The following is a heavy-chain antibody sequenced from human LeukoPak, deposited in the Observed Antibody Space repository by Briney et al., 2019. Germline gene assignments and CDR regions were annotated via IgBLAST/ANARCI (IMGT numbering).Heavy chain of an antibody. Sequence: GGSLRLSCTTSKFKFNNYGLTWVRQAPGKGPEWVSSISGSGGSTQYAASVQGRFTISRDNSKNTLYLQMNSLRAEDTAVYYCAKDPNGDYIGTFDIWGQGTMVTVSS. CDR1: KFKFNNYG. J-gene: IGHJ3*02. D-gene: IGHD4-17*01. CDR2: ISGSGGST. V-gene: IGHV3-23*01. CDR3: AKDPNGDYIGTFDI.